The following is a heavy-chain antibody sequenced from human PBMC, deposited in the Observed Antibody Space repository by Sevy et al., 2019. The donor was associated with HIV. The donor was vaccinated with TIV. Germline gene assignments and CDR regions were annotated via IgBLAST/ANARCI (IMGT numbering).Heavy chain of an antibody. V-gene: IGHV6-1*01. J-gene: IGHJ6*02. Sequence: QSQTLSLTCAISGDSVSSNSAAWNWIRQSPSRGLEWLGRTYYRSKWYNDYAVSVKSRITINPDTSKNQFSLQLNSVTPEETAVYYCARGDYFGSGISNYYYYGMDVWGQGTTVTVSS. D-gene: IGHD3-10*01. CDR2: TYYRSKWYN. CDR3: ARGDYFGSGISNYYYYGMDV. CDR1: GDSVSSNSAA.